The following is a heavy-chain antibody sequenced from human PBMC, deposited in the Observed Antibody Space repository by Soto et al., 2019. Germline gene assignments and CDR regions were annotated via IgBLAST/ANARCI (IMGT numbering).Heavy chain of an antibody. CDR1: GFTFSSNG. CDR3: AKDQALLRFLEWHAFDY. V-gene: IGHV3-30*18. Sequence: QVQLVESGGGVVQPGRSLRLSCAASGFTFSSNGMHWVRQAPGKGLEWVAVISYDGSNKYYADSVKGRFTISRDNSKNTLYLQMNSLRAEDTAVYYCAKDQALLRFLEWHAFDYWGQGTLVTVSS. J-gene: IGHJ4*02. CDR2: ISYDGSNK. D-gene: IGHD3-3*01.